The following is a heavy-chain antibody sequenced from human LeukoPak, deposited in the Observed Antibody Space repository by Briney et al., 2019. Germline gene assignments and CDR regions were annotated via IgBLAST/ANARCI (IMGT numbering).Heavy chain of an antibody. CDR3: ARESDPTQAGPGDY. D-gene: IGHD6-19*01. J-gene: IGHJ4*02. V-gene: IGHV4-59*01. CDR2: IYYSGST. CDR1: GGSISSYY. Sequence: SQTLSLTCTVSGGSISSYYWSWIRQPTGKGLEWIGYIYYSGSTNYNPSLKSRVTISVDTSKNQFSLKLSSVTAADTAVYYCARESDPTQAGPGDYWGQGTLVTVSS.